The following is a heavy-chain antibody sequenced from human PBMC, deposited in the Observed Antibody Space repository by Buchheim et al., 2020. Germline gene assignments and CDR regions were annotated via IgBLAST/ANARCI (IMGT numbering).Heavy chain of an antibody. CDR1: GGTFSSYT. D-gene: IGHD2-2*02. Sequence: QVQLVQSGAEVKKPGSSVKVSCKASGGTFSSYTISWVRQAPGQGLEWMGRIIPILGIANYAQKFQGRVTITADKSTSTAYMELSSLRSEDTAVYYCAGSSYCSSTSCYKDYYYYGMDVWGQGTT. V-gene: IGHV1-69*02. CDR3: AGSSYCSSTSCYKDYYYYGMDV. CDR2: IIPILGIA. J-gene: IGHJ6*02.